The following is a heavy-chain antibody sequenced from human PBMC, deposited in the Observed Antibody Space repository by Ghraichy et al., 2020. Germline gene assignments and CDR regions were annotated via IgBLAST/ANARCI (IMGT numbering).Heavy chain of an antibody. CDR3: ARVEAAATYYYYGMDV. Sequence: GGSLRHSCAASGFTFSSYAMHWVRQAPGKGLEWVAVISYDGSNKYYADSVKGRFTISRDNSKNTLYLQMNSLRAEDTAVYYCARVEAAATYYYYGMDVWGQGTTVTVSS. CDR1: GFTFSSYA. D-gene: IGHD6-13*01. V-gene: IGHV3-30*04. CDR2: ISYDGSNK. J-gene: IGHJ6*02.